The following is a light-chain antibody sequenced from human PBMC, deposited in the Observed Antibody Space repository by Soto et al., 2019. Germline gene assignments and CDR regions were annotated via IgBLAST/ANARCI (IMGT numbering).Light chain of an antibody. CDR2: SNN. CDR3: AAWDVSLNGRV. CDR1: SSNIGSNT. V-gene: IGLV1-44*01. J-gene: IGLJ2*01. Sequence: QPVLTQPPSASGTPGQRVTISCSGSSSNIGSNTVNWYQQLPGTAPKLLIYSNNQRPSGVPDRFSGSKSGTSASLAISGLQSEDEADYYCAAWDVSLNGRVFGGGTKLTVL.